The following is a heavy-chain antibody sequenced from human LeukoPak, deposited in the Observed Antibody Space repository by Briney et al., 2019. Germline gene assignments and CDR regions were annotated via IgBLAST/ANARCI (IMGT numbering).Heavy chain of an antibody. CDR1: GGTFSSYA. CDR3: ARDHSSGFDY. CDR2: IVPIFGTA. D-gene: IGHD5-18*01. V-gene: IGHV1-69*05. J-gene: IGHJ4*02. Sequence: SVKVSCKASGGTFSSYAISWVRQAPGPGLEWMGRIVPIFGTANYAQNFQGRVTITTDESTTTAYLDLRSVWSEDTAGYYFARDHSSGFDYWGQGTLVTVSS.